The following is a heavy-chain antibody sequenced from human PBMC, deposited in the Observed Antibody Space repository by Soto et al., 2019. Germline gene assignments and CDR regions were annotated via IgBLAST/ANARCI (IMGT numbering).Heavy chain of an antibody. CDR3: TSNAAAKVGTLSY. CDR2: IDGGKT. Sequence: EVQLVESGGALVEPGGSLRLSCAASGFTFNNARMSWVRQAPGKGLDLVGRIDGGKTDFAAPVEGRFTFSRDDSRNTLFLQMNSLKTEDTGVYYCTSNAAAKVGTLSYWGQGTLVTVSS. D-gene: IGHD1-26*01. V-gene: IGHV3-15*02. J-gene: IGHJ4*02. CDR1: GFTFNNAR.